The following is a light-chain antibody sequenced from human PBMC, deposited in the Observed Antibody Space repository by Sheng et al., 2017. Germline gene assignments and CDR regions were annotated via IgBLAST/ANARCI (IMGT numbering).Light chain of an antibody. CDR2: VHP. J-gene: IGKJ1*01. CDR1: QGVSNN. CDR3: HQYNNWPPTT. Sequence: ILMTQSPATLSVSPGDEVTLSCWASQGVSNNLAWYQQKSGQAPGSSSMVHPPGPLVSQPGSVAVGLGTEFTLTITNLQSEDIAVYYCHQYNNWPPTTFGQGTKVE. V-gene: IGKV3-15*01.